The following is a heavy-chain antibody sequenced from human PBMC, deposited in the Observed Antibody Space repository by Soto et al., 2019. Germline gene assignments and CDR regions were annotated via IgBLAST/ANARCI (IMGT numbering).Heavy chain of an antibody. J-gene: IGHJ6*03. Sequence: ASVKVSCKASGYTFTSYDINWVRQATGQGLEWMGWMNPNSGNTGYAQKFQGRVTMTRNTSISTAYMELSSLSSEDTAVYYWARGRTYRSTQLRYFLGSGYYYMDVWGKGTTVTVSS. CDR3: ARGRTYRSTQLRYFLGSGYYYMDV. CDR1: GYTFTSYD. D-gene: IGHD3-9*01. CDR2: MNPNSGNT. V-gene: IGHV1-8*01.